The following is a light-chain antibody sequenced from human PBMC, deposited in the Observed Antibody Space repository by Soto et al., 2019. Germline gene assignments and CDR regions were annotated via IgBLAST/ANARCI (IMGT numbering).Light chain of an antibody. CDR3: QHSYSTLRA. J-gene: IGKJ1*01. V-gene: IGKV1-39*01. CDR1: QSISSY. CDR2: AAS. Sequence: DIQMTQSPSSLSASVGDIVTITCRASQSISSYLNWYQQKPGKAPNLLIYAASNLQSGVPSRFSGSGSGTDFTLTISSLQPEDFATYYCQHSYSTLRAFGQGTKVDI.